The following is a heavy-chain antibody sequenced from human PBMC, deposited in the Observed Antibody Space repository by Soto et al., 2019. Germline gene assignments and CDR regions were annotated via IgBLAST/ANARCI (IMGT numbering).Heavy chain of an antibody. V-gene: IGHV4-4*02. CDR3: ARGSLNDSVWGRPLGWFDP. Sequence: QVQLQESGPGLVKPSGTLSLTCAVSGGSISSSNWWSWVRQPPGKGLEWIGEIYHSGSTNYNPSHTRRVSISGAKXTTXCXPQLSSGTDADRAVYYCARGSLNDSVWGRPLGWFDPWGPGTLVTVSS. J-gene: IGHJ5*02. CDR1: GGSISSSNW. CDR2: IYHSGST. D-gene: IGHD3-16*01.